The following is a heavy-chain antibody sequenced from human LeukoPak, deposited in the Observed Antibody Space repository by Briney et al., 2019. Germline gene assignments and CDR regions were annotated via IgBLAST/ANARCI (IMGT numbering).Heavy chain of an antibody. CDR2: ISGSGGDI. CDR3: AKSRGGFGELYPFDP. J-gene: IGHJ5*02. D-gene: IGHD3-10*01. V-gene: IGHV3-23*01. Sequence: GESLRLSCAASGFTFSSYATSWVRQPPGEGVEWFSTISGSGGDIYYADSVKGRFTISRDNSKNTLYLQMNSLRAEDTAVYYCAKSRGGFGELYPFDPWGQGTLVTVSS. CDR1: GFTFSSYA.